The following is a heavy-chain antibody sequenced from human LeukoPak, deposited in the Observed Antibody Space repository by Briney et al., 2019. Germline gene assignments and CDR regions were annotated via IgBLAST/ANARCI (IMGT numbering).Heavy chain of an antibody. CDR1: GGSFSGYY. Sequence: PSETLSLTCAVYGGSFSGYYWSWIRQPPGKGLEWIGEINHSGSTNYNPSLKSRVTISVDTSKNQFSLKLSSVTAADTAVYYCARHVGYGDCLPGNYYMDVWGKGTTVTISS. CDR3: ARHVGYGDCLPGNYYMDV. D-gene: IGHD4-17*01. V-gene: IGHV4-34*01. J-gene: IGHJ6*03. CDR2: INHSGST.